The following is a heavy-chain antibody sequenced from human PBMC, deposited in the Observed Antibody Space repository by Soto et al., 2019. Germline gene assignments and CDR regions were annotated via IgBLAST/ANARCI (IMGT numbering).Heavy chain of an antibody. CDR1: GFSLSTSGVG. CDR2: IYWDDDK. J-gene: IGHJ3*02. V-gene: IGHV2-5*02. CDR3: AQANDYGDYVRAFDI. Sequence: SGPTLVNPTPPLTLTCTFSGFSLSTSGVGVGWIRQPPGKALEWLALIYWDDDKRYSPSLKSRLTITKDTSKNQVVLTMTNMDPVDTATYYCAQANDYGDYVRAFDIWGQGTMVTVSS. D-gene: IGHD4-17*01.